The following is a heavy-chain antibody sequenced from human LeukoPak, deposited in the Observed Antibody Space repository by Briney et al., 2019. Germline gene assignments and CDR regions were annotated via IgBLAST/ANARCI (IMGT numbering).Heavy chain of an antibody. V-gene: IGHV3-30*02. J-gene: IGHJ6*02. CDR1: RFTFSSYG. D-gene: IGHD3-22*01. CDR3: AKGYYDSSRDYGMDV. Sequence: GGSLRLSCAASRFTFSSYGMHWVRQAPGKGLEWVAVIWYDGSNKYYADSVKGRFTISRDNSKNTLYLQMNSLRAEDTAVYYCAKGYYDSSRDYGMDVWGQGTTVTVSS. CDR2: IWYDGSNK.